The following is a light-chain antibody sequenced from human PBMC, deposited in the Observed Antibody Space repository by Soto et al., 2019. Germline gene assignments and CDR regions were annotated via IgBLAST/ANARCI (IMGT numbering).Light chain of an antibody. CDR3: MQSTHLPPT. CDR2: EVS. J-gene: IGKJ5*01. V-gene: IGKV2-29*03. Sequence: VMTEKTLSLSVAPGQPASISCKSSQCLLHITGETFIFWYPQKPGQSPQLLIYEVSTRVSGVPDRFSGSGSGTDFTLEISRVETEDVGIYYCMQSTHLPPTFGQ. CDR1: QCLLHITGETF.